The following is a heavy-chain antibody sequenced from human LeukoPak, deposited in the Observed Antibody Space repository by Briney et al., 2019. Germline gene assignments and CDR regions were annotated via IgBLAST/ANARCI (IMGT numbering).Heavy chain of an antibody. D-gene: IGHD7-27*01. CDR1: GGSINYYY. CDR3: ARETPGAGHFDY. J-gene: IGHJ4*02. CDR2: IYYSGRT. V-gene: IGHV4-59*01. Sequence: SETLSLTCTVSGGSINYYYWMWIRQPPGKGLEWIGYIYYSGRTHYNPSLKSRVTMLVDTSKNQFSLKLTAVTAADTAVYYCARETPGAGHFDYWGQGSLVTVSS.